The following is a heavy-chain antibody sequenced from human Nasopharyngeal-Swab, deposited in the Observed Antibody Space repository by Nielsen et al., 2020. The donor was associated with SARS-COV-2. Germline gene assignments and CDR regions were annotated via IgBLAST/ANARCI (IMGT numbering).Heavy chain of an antibody. CDR3: ARDIEEWLVVPSLSFDY. CDR2: ISVYNADT. Sequence: ASVKVSCKTSGGAVSMYAINWVRQAPGQGLEWMGWISVYNADTNYAQKLQGRVSMTTDTSTSTAYMELRSLRSDDTAVYYCARDIEEWLVVPSLSFDYWGQGTLVTVSS. J-gene: IGHJ4*02. D-gene: IGHD3-3*01. V-gene: IGHV1-18*01. CDR1: GGAVSMYA.